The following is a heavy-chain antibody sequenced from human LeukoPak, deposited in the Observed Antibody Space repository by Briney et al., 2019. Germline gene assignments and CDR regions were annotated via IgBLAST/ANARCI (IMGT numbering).Heavy chain of an antibody. Sequence: GSLRLSCTASGFTFGDYAMSWIRQPPGKGLEWIGEINHSGSTNYNPSLKSRVTISVDTSKNQFSLKLSSVTAADTAVYYCARPRGVYYYDSSGYYFDYWGQGTLVTVSS. D-gene: IGHD3-22*01. CDR1: GFTFGDYA. J-gene: IGHJ4*02. CDR2: INHSGST. CDR3: ARPRGVYYYDSSGYYFDY. V-gene: IGHV4-34*01.